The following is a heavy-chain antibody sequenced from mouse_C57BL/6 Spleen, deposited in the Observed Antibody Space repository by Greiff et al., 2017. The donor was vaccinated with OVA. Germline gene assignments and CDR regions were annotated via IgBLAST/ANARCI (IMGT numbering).Heavy chain of an antibody. V-gene: IGHV3-6*01. CDR1: GYSITSDYF. CDR2: ISYDGSN. CDR3: ARAGGMAMDY. J-gene: IGHJ4*01. Sequence: EVQLQESGPGLVKPSPSLSLSCSATGYSITSDYFRNWIRRFPRSKLGWMGYISYDGSNKYNPSLKNQITITRDTSKNQFFLKLSSVTTEDTATYCCARAGGMAMDYWGQGTSVTVSS.